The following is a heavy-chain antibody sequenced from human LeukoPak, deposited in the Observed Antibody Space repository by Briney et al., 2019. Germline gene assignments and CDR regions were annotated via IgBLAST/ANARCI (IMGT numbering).Heavy chain of an antibody. Sequence: PGGSLRLSCAASGFTFSDHYMSWFRQAPGKGLEWVSYISNSGSLKYYADSVKGRFTISRDNGHNLLYLQMNSLRVEDTAVYYCARDSDSSFPQWFDSWGQGTLVIVSS. V-gene: IGHV3-11*04. D-gene: IGHD6-6*01. CDR3: ARDSDSSFPQWFDS. CDR1: GFTFSDHY. J-gene: IGHJ5*01. CDR2: ISNSGSLK.